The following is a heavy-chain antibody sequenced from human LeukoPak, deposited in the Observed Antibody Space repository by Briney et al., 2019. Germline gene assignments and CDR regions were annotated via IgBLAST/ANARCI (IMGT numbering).Heavy chain of an antibody. CDR3: ARVVVAATQWFDP. Sequence: PGGSLRLSCAASGFTLTTYSMNWVRQAPGKGLEWVSSISSSSSYIYYADSVKGRFTISRDNAKNSLYLQMNSLRAEDTAVYYCARVVVAATQWFDPWGQGTLVTVSS. D-gene: IGHD2-15*01. V-gene: IGHV3-21*01. CDR2: ISSSSSYI. CDR1: GFTLTTYS. J-gene: IGHJ5*02.